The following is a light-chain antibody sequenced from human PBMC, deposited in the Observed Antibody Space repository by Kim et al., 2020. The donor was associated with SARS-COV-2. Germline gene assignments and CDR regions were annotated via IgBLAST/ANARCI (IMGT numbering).Light chain of an antibody. CDR1: QSISSW. J-gene: IGKJ1*01. Sequence: DIQMTQSPSTLSASVGDRVTITCRASQSISSWLAWYQQKPGKAPKLLIYMASSLECGVPSRFSGSGSGTEFTLTITSLQPDDFATYYCQQYNTYSWTFGRGTKVDIK. CDR2: MAS. CDR3: QQYNTYSWT. V-gene: IGKV1-5*03.